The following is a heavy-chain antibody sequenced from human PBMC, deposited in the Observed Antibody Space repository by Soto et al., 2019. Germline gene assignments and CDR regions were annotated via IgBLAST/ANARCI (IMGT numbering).Heavy chain of an antibody. CDR3: ARLTAFGASGYYRVFDY. J-gene: IGHJ4*02. CDR2: INAGNGNT. Sequence: ASVKVSCKASGYTFTSYAMHWVRQAPGQRLEWMGWINAGNGNTKYSQKFQGRVTITRDTSASTAYMELSSLRSEDTAVYYCARLTAFGASGYYRVFDYWGQGTLVTVSS. V-gene: IGHV1-3*01. CDR1: GYTFTSYA. D-gene: IGHD3-9*01.